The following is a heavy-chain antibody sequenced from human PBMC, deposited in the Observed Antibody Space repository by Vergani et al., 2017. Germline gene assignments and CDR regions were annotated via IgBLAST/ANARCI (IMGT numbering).Heavy chain of an antibody. CDR3: ARASKDYQVLYEDYYYYYMDV. J-gene: IGHJ6*03. D-gene: IGHD2-2*02. Sequence: QVRLQESGPGLVKPSETLSLTCSVSGGSMSGYYWSWIRQPPGKELEWIGYIYYSGSTYYNPSLKSRVSISVDTSKNQFSLKLSSVTAADTAVYYCARASKDYQVLYEDYYYYYMDVWGKGP. V-gene: IGHV4-59*12. CDR2: IYYSGST. CDR1: GGSMSGYY.